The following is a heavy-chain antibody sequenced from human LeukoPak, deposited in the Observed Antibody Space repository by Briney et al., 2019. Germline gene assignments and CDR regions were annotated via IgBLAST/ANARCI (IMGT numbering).Heavy chain of an antibody. CDR1: GGSISSGDYY. CDR3: ARGPDSSGYYYFDY. CDR2: IYHSGST. D-gene: IGHD3-22*01. Sequence: SETLSLTCAVSGGSISSGDYYWSWIRQPPGKGLEWIGYIYHSGSTYYNPSLKSRVTISVDTSKNQFSLKLSSVTAADTAVYYCARGPDSSGYYYFDYWGQGTLVTVSS. J-gene: IGHJ4*02. V-gene: IGHV4-30-4*01.